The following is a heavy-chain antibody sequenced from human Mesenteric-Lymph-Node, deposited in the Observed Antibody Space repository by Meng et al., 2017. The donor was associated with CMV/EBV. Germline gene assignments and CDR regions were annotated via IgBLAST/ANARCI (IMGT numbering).Heavy chain of an antibody. V-gene: IGHV4-59*02. Sequence: SETLSLTCIVSGASVSSYYWGWIRQPPEKGLEWIGYVYYNGGTNYNPSLKSRVTMSVDASERQFSLKLNSVTAADTAIYYCARAPPNAFWSAPSAFDIWGQGTMVTVSS. J-gene: IGHJ3*02. D-gene: IGHD3-3*01. CDR1: GASVSSYY. CDR3: ARAPPNAFWSAPSAFDI. CDR2: VYYNGGT.